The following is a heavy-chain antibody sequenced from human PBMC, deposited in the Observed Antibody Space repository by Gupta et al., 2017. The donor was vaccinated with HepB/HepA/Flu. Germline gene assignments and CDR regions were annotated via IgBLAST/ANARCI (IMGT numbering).Heavy chain of an antibody. Sequence: EVQLVESGGGLIQPGGSLRLSCAASGFTVSSNYMSCVRQAPGKGLEWVSVIYSGGSTYYADSVKGRFTISRDNSKNTLYLQMNSMRAEDTAVYYCARVYCSSTSCYPWYFDLWGGGTLVTVSS. CDR3: ARVYCSSTSCYPWYFDL. J-gene: IGHJ2*01. CDR1: GFTVSSNY. V-gene: IGHV3-53*01. CDR2: IYSGGST. D-gene: IGHD2-2*01.